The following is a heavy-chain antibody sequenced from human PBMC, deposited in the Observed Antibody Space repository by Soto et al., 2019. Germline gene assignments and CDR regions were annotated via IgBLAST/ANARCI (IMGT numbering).Heavy chain of an antibody. CDR2: IDPGDSYN. CDR1: GYRFSSYW. CDR3: ARQDSSNWYGRGVDY. J-gene: IGHJ4*02. Sequence: GASLKISCRGSGYRFSSYWITWGRQMPGKGLEWVGKIDPGDSYNTYNLSFQGHVTISVDRSINTAYLEWSRLKASDTAIYYCARQDSSNWYGRGVDYWGQGTLVTVSS. D-gene: IGHD6-13*01. V-gene: IGHV5-10-1*01.